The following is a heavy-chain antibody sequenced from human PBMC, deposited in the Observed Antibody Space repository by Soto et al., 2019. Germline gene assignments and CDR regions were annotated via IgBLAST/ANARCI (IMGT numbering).Heavy chain of an antibody. D-gene: IGHD3-16*01. J-gene: IGHJ6*02. CDR1: GGSITSYY. V-gene: IGHV4-4*07. CDR2: IYHTGSV. Sequence: SETLSLTCTVSGGSITSYYWSWIRQPAERRLEWIGRIYHTGSVNYNPSLQSRVTMSVDTSKNQVSLKVTSVTAADAAVYYCARDMRVFGGIDVWGQGTTVT. CDR3: ARDMRVFGGIDV.